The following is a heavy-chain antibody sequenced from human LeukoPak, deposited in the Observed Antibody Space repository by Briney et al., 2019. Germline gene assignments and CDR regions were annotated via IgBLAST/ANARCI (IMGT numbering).Heavy chain of an antibody. Sequence: KSSETLSLTCTVSGGSINSTSYYWGWIRQPPGKGLEWIGSIYYGGSTYYNPSLKSRVTILVDVDTSKNQFSLKLSSVTAADTAVYYCASLPTVYSRGYLALWGQGTLVTVSS. V-gene: IGHV4-39*07. J-gene: IGHJ4*02. D-gene: IGHD3-22*01. CDR3: ASLPTVYSRGYLAL. CDR2: IYYGGST. CDR1: GGSINSTSYY.